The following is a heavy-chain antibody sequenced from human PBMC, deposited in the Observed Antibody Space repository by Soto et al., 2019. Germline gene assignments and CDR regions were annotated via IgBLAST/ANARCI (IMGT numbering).Heavy chain of an antibody. CDR2: ISGSGGST. CDR1: GFTFSSYA. J-gene: IGHJ6*02. CDR3: AKPLGGRFLEWLSDVRRICGMDV. D-gene: IGHD3-3*01. Sequence: GGTLRLSCAASGFTFSSYAMSWVRQAQGKGLEWVSAISGSGGSTYYADSVKGRFTISRDNSKNTLYLQMNSLRAEDTAVYYCAKPLGGRFLEWLSDVRRICGMDVWGQGTTVTVSS. V-gene: IGHV3-23*01.